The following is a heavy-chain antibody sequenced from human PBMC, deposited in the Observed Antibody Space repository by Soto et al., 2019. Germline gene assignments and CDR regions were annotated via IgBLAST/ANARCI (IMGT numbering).Heavy chain of an antibody. CDR3: AREGRTGTKGLYYYYGMDV. CDR1: GGSISSYY. J-gene: IGHJ6*02. D-gene: IGHD1-7*01. CDR2: IYYSGST. Sequence: QVQLQESGPGLVKPSETLSLTCTVSGGSISSYYWSWIRQPPGKGLEWIGYIYYSGSTNYNPSLRGRVTISVDTSKNQFSLKLSSVTAADTAVYYCAREGRTGTKGLYYYYGMDVWGQGTTVTVSS. V-gene: IGHV4-59*01.